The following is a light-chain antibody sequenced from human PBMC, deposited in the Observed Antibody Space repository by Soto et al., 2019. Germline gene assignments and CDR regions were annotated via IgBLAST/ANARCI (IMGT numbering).Light chain of an antibody. J-gene: IGKJ4*01. CDR3: LQYNNRPPLT. CDR1: QSVSSN. V-gene: IGKV3-15*01. Sequence: EIVMTQSPATLSVSPGERATLSCRASQSVSSNLAWYQQKPGQAPRLLIYGASTRATGIPARFSGSGSGTEFTLTISSLQSEDFAVYYCLQYNNRPPLTFGGGTKVEIK. CDR2: GAS.